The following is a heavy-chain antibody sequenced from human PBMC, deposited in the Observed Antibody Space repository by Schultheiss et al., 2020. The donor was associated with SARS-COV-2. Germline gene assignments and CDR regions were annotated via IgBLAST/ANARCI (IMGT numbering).Heavy chain of an antibody. D-gene: IGHD5/OR15-5a*01. CDR3: ARQNYHIMSFDP. J-gene: IGHJ5*02. V-gene: IGHV4-31*03. Sequence: SETLSLTCTVSGGSISSGDYYWSWIRQHPGKGLEWIGYIYYSGSTYYNPSLKSRVTISVDTSKNQFSLKLSSVTAADTAVYYCARQNYHIMSFDPWGQGTLVTVSS. CDR1: GGSISSGDYY. CDR2: IYYSGST.